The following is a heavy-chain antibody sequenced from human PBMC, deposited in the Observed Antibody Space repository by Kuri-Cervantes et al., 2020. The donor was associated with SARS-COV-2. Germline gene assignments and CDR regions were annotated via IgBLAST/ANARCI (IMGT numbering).Heavy chain of an antibody. CDR2: INPYNGDT. CDR3: GRIAMAGPFDY. D-gene: IGHD6-19*01. J-gene: IGHJ4*02. V-gene: IGHV1-18*01. Sequence: ASVKVSCKASGYTFTSYGIVWVRQAPGQGLEWMGWINPYNGDTSYARKLEGRVTMTTDTSTTTAYMELSRLRPDDTAVYYCGRIAMAGPFDYWGQGTLVTVSS. CDR1: GYTFTSYG.